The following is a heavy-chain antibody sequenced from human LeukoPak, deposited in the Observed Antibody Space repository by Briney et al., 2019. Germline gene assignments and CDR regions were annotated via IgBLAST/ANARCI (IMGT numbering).Heavy chain of an antibody. CDR1: GFTFSSYA. J-gene: IGHJ4*02. V-gene: IGHV3-23*01. CDR2: ISGSGGST. Sequence: GGSLRLSCAASGFTFSSYAMSWVRQAPGKGLEWVSAISGSGGSTYYADSVKGRFTISRDNAKNSLYLQMNSLRAEDTAVYYCARDPHTSAYCGGDCYPDYWGQGTLVTVSS. CDR3: ARDPHTSAYCGGDCYPDY. D-gene: IGHD2-21*02.